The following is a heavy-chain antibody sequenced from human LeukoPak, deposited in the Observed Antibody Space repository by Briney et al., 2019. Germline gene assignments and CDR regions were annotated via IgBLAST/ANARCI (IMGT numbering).Heavy chain of an antibody. D-gene: IGHD6-19*01. Sequence: GRSLRLSCAASGFTFSSYGMHWVRQAPGKGLEWVAVISYDGSNKYYADSVKGRFTISRDNSKNTLYLQMNSLRAEDTAVYYCAKDPTSQWLLLVGAWYFDYWGQGTLVTVSS. J-gene: IGHJ4*02. CDR2: ISYDGSNK. CDR1: GFTFSSYG. CDR3: AKDPTSQWLLLVGAWYFDY. V-gene: IGHV3-30*18.